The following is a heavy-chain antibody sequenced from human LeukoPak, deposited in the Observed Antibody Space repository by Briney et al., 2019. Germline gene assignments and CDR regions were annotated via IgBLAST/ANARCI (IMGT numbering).Heavy chain of an antibody. Sequence: PGGSLRLSCAASGFTFDDYAMHWVRQAPGKGLEWVSGISWNSGSIGYADSVKGRFTISRDNAKNSLYLQMNSLRAEDTALYYCAKALFQSLGSGSYHFDYWGQGTLVTVSS. CDR1: GFTFDDYA. CDR2: ISWNSGSI. V-gene: IGHV3-9*01. D-gene: IGHD3-10*01. CDR3: AKALFQSLGSGSYHFDY. J-gene: IGHJ4*02.